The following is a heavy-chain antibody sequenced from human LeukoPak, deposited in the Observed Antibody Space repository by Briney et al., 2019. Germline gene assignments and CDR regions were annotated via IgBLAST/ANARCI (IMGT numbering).Heavy chain of an antibody. CDR1: GYTLTELS. D-gene: IGHD2-15*01. CDR3: ARSNCSGGSCYSNDAFDI. CDR2: FDPEDGET. V-gene: IGHV1-24*01. J-gene: IGHJ3*02. Sequence: ASVKVSCKVSGYTLTELSMHRVRQAPGKGLEWMGGFDPEDGETIYAQKFQGRVTMTEDTSTDTAYMELSSLKASDTAMYYCARSNCSGGSCYSNDAFDIWGQGIMVTVSS.